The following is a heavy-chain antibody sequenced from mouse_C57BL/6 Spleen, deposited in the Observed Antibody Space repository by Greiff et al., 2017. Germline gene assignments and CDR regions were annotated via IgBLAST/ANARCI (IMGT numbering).Heavy chain of an antibody. V-gene: IGHV2-2*01. CDR1: GFSLTSYG. D-gene: IGHD1-1*01. CDR2: IWSGGSA. CDR3: ARTSRDYYGCAY. J-gene: IGHJ3*01. Sequence: QVQLQQSGPGLVQPSQSLSITCTVSGFSLTSYGVHWVRQSPGKGLEWLGVIWSGGSADYNAAFISSLSISKDNSKSQVFFNMNSLQADDTAIYYCARTSRDYYGCAYWGQGTLVTVSA.